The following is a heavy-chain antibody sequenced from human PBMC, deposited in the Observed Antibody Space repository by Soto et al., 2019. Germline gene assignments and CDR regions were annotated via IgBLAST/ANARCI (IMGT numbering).Heavy chain of an antibody. CDR3: ARDRYCSGGSCTGP. Sequence: ESGGGLVQPGGSLRLSCAASGFTFSSCSMNWVRQAPGKGLEWVSYISSSSSTIYYADSVKGRFTISRDNAKNSLYLQMNSLRAEDTAVYYCARDRYCSGGSCTGPWGQGTLVTVSS. V-gene: IGHV3-48*01. CDR2: ISSSSSTI. J-gene: IGHJ5*02. CDR1: GFTFSSCS. D-gene: IGHD2-15*01.